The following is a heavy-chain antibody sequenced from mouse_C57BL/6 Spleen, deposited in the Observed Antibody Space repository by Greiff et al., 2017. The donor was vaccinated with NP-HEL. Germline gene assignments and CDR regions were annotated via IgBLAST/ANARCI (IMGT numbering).Heavy chain of an antibody. CDR1: GFTFSDYG. J-gene: IGHJ4*01. CDR2: ISSGSSTI. Sequence: EVQLVESGGGLVKPGGSLKLSCAASGFTFSDYGMHWVRQAPEKGLEWVAYISSGSSTIYYADTVKGRFTISRDNAKNTLFLQMTSLRSEDTAMYYCAREGPYYAMDYWGQGTSVTVSS. V-gene: IGHV5-17*01. CDR3: AREGPYYAMDY.